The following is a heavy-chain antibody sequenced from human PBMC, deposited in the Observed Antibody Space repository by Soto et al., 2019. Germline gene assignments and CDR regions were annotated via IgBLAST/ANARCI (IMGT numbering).Heavy chain of an antibody. CDR3: AKAPKWELTPFDY. V-gene: IGHV1-8*01. CDR1: GYTFTNYD. CDR2: MNPNSGKI. D-gene: IGHD1-26*01. J-gene: IGHJ4*02. Sequence: ASVKVSCKASGYTFTNYDINWVRQATGQGPEYMGWMNPNSGKIGYVQKFQGRVTLYLQMNSLRAEDTAVYYCAKAPKWELTPFDYWGQGTLVTVSS.